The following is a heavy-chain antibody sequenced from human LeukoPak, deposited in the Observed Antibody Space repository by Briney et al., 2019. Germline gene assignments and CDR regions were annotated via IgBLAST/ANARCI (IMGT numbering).Heavy chain of an antibody. J-gene: IGHJ5*02. Sequence: GGSLRLSCAASGFTFSSYLMSWVRHAPGKGLEWVSNIKQDGSEKYYVDSVKGRFTISRDNAKNSLYLQMNSLRAEDTAVYYCASGTAAARPFLNWFDPWGQGTLVTVSS. CDR1: GFTFSSYL. CDR2: IKQDGSEK. CDR3: ASGTAAARPFLNWFDP. D-gene: IGHD2-2*01. V-gene: IGHV3-7*01.